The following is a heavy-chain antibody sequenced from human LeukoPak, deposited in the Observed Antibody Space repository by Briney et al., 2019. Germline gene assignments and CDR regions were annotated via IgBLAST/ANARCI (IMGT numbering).Heavy chain of an antibody. D-gene: IGHD3-16*01. V-gene: IGHV3-7*01. CDR2: LKEDGSEK. CDR1: GFIFNNYW. CDR3: ARDLWCARLGWLCNYFDC. Sequence: PGGSLRLSCTASGFIFNNYWMTWVRQAPGKGLEWVANLKEDGSEKYYVDSVKGRFTISRDNAKNSLYLQMNSLRAEDTAVYYCARDLWCARLGWLCNYFDCWGQGTLVTVSS. J-gene: IGHJ4*02.